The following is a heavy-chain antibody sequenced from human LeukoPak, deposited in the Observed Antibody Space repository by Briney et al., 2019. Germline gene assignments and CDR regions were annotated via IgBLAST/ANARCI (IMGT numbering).Heavy chain of an antibody. J-gene: IGHJ5*02. CDR1: GLTFTSAW. D-gene: IGHD5-12*01. Sequence: PGGSLRLSCATSGLTFTSAWLTWVRQAPGKGLEGVGRIKSKSVGETTDYAAPVKGRFTISRDDSENTLYLQMNSLKTEDTAVYYCTTHSGNDLRSWGQGTLVTVFS. V-gene: IGHV3-15*01. CDR2: IKSKSVGETT. CDR3: TTHSGNDLRS.